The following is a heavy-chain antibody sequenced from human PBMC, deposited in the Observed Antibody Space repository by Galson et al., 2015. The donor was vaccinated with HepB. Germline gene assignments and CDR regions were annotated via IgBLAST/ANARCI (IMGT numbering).Heavy chain of an antibody. CDR3: AWARDVEMATNGDAFDI. V-gene: IGHV5-51*01. CDR2: IYPGDSDT. Sequence: QSGAEVKKPGESLKISCKGSGYSFTSYWIGWVRQMPGKGLEWMGIIYPGDSDTRYSPSFQGQVTISADKSISTAYLQWSSLKASDTAMYYCAWARDVEMATNGDAFDIWGQGTMVTVSS. D-gene: IGHD5-24*01. J-gene: IGHJ3*02. CDR1: GYSFTSYW.